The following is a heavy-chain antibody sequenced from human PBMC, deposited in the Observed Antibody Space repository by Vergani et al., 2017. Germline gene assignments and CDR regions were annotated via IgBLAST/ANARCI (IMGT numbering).Heavy chain of an antibody. CDR1: GFTSSYYG. CDR3: ARDLNWEALDY. J-gene: IGHJ4*02. Sequence: QVHLVESGGGVVQPGRSLRLSCVVSGFTSSYYGMHWVRQAPGKGLEWVAVISYDGTQKYYADSVKGRFTISRDNSKSTLYLQMNSLRAEDTAVYYCARDLNWEALDYWGQGTLVTVSS. D-gene: IGHD7-27*01. V-gene: IGHV3-30*03. CDR2: ISYDGTQK.